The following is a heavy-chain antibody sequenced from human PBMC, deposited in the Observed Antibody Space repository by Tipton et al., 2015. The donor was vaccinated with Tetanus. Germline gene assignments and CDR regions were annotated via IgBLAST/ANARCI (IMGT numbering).Heavy chain of an antibody. CDR3: ARGGSYSYGPRGFDL. J-gene: IGHJ2*01. Sequence: TLSLTCAVYGGSFSAYYWSWIRQSPGKGLAWIGEINHSGSTTYSPSFKSRVTISVDTPKNQFSLKLTSLTVADTAVYYCARGGSYSYGPRGFDLWGRGTLVTVSS. D-gene: IGHD5-18*01. CDR1: GGSFSAYY. CDR2: INHSGST. V-gene: IGHV4-34*01.